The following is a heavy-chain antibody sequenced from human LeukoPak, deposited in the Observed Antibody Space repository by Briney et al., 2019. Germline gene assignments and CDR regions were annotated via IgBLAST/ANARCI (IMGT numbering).Heavy chain of an antibody. CDR3: ARGVIAAAGIFDY. J-gene: IGHJ4*02. CDR2: IKQDGSEK. V-gene: IGHV3-7*05. D-gene: IGHD6-13*01. Sequence: PGGSLRLSCAASGFTFSRYEMNWVRQAPGKGLEWVANIKQDGSEKYYVDSVKSRFTISRDNAKNSLYLQMNSLRAEDTAVYYCARGVIAAAGIFDYWGQGTLVTVSS. CDR1: GFTFSRYE.